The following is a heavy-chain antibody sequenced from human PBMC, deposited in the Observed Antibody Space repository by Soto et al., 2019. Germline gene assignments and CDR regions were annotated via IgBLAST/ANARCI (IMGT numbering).Heavy chain of an antibody. CDR1: GFTVSSNY. J-gene: IGHJ4*02. Sequence: GGSLRLSCAASGFTVSSNYMSWVRQAPGKGLEWVSVIYSGGSTYYADSVKGRFTISRDNSKNTLYLQMNSLRAEDTAVYYCARLGYCSSTSCYDSFSYFDYWGQGTLVTVSS. CDR3: ARLGYCSSTSCYDSFSYFDY. D-gene: IGHD2-2*01. V-gene: IGHV3-66*04. CDR2: IYSGGST.